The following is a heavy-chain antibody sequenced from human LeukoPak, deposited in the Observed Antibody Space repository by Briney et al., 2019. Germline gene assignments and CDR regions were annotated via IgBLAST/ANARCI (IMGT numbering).Heavy chain of an antibody. J-gene: IGHJ4*02. D-gene: IGHD5-18*01. CDR2: INHSGST. CDR3: ARHLGYSYGVLSY. Sequence: SETLSLTCIVSGGSITNTSYYWGWIRQPPGKGLEWIGEINHSGSTNYNPSLKSRVTISVDTSKNQFSLKLSSVTAADTAVYYCARHLGYSYGVLSYWGQGTLVTVSS. V-gene: IGHV4-39*01. CDR1: GGSITNTSYY.